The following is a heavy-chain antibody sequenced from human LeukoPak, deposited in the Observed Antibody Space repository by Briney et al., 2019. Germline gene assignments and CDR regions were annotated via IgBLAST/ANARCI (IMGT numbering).Heavy chain of an antibody. V-gene: IGHV1-2*02. J-gene: IGHJ5*02. D-gene: IGHD2-15*01. CDR1: GYTFTGYY. CDR3: ARVQGGSWSWFDP. Sequence: ASVKVSCKASGYTFTGYYMHWVRQAPGQRLEWMGWINPNSGGTNYAQKFQGRVTMTRDTSISTAYMELSRLRSDDTAVYYCARVQGGSWSWFDPWGQGTLVTVSS. CDR2: INPNSGGT.